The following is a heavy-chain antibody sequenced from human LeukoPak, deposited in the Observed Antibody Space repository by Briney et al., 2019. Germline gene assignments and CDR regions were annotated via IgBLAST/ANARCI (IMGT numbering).Heavy chain of an antibody. J-gene: IGHJ4*02. CDR3: TAEKNGSPHY. CDR1: RGSVSSSTYY. Sequence: KPSETLSLTCTVSRGSVSSSTYYWSWVRQPPGKGLEWIASIYYTGSTYYNPSLKSRVTISLDMSKNEFSLTMTSVTAADTAVYFCTAEKNGSPHYWGQGTQVTVSS. D-gene: IGHD2-8*01. V-gene: IGHV4-39*07. CDR2: IYYTGST.